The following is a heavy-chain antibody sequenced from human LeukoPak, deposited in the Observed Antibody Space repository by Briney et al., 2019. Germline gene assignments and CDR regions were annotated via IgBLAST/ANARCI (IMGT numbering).Heavy chain of an antibody. CDR2: INPNSGGT. D-gene: IGHD5-18*01. CDR1: GYTFTGYY. Sequence: ASVKVSCKASGYTFTGYYMHWVRQAPGQGLEWMGWINPNSGGTNYAQKLQGRVTMTTDTSTSTAYMELRSLRSDDTAVYYCAREGAVRTVLTAMVTNYYYGMDVWGQGTTVTVSS. V-gene: IGHV1-2*02. CDR3: AREGAVRTVLTAMVTNYYYGMDV. J-gene: IGHJ6*02.